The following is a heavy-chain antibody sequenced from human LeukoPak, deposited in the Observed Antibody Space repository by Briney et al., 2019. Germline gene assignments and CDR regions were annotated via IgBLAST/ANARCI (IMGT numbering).Heavy chain of an antibody. J-gene: IGHJ4*02. V-gene: IGHV3-21*01. CDR1: GFTFSSYS. D-gene: IGHD2-15*01. CDR2: ISSSGSYI. Sequence: GGSLRLSCAASGFTFSSYSMNWVRQAPGKGLEWVSSISSSGSYIYYADSVKGRFTISRDSAKNSLYLQMNSLRAEDTAVYYCARDRDNCSGGSCYWRYYFDYWGQGTLVTVSS. CDR3: ARDRDNCSGGSCYWRYYFDY.